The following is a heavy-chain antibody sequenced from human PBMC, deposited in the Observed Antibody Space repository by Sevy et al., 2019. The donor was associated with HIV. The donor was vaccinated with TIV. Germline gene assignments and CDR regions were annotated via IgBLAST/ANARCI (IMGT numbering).Heavy chain of an antibody. CDR3: ATESLYDFLTSSYREEDF. J-gene: IGHJ4*02. Sequence: GGSLRLSCAASGFDFNKYGMHWVRQAPGKGLQWVSFIRYDGSNAYYSDYVRGRFSISRANAKNTLYLQMNSLRPDDTAVYYCATESLYDFLTSSYREEDFWGQGTLVTVSS. CDR2: IRYDGSNA. CDR1: GFDFNKYG. V-gene: IGHV3-30*02. D-gene: IGHD3-9*01.